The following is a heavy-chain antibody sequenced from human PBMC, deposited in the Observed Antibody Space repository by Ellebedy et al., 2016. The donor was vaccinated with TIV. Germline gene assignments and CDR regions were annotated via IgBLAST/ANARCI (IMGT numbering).Heavy chain of an antibody. J-gene: IGHJ3*02. CDR3: ARDTTTVTGYGAFDI. V-gene: IGHV3-66*01. Sequence: GESLKISCEASGITVSDYFMNWVRQAPGKGLEWVSVLYKDGKSNYTDSVNGRFTVSRDNSKNTLYLQMNSLRTEDTAVYYCARDTTTVTGYGAFDIWGQGTMVTVSS. CDR2: LYKDGKS. CDR1: GITVSDYF. D-gene: IGHD4-17*01.